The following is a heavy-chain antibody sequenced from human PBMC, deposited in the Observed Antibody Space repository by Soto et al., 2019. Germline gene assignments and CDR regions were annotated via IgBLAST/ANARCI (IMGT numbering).Heavy chain of an antibody. CDR1: GGSISSGGHY. Sequence: QVQLQESGPGLVKPSQTLSLTCTVSGGSISSGGHYWSWIRQHPGKGLEWIGYIYYSGSTYYNPSRKSRVTISVDTSKNQFSLKLTSVTAADTAVYYCAREERDFDAFDIWGQGTVVTVSS. J-gene: IGHJ3*02. D-gene: IGHD1-1*01. V-gene: IGHV4-31*03. CDR2: IYYSGST. CDR3: AREERDFDAFDI.